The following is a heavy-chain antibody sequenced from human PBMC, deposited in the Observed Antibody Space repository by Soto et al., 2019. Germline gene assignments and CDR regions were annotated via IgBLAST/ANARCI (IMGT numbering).Heavy chain of an antibody. J-gene: IGHJ4*02. Sequence: GGSLRLSCAASGFTFSSYAMHWVRQAPGKGLEWVAVISYDGSNKYYADSVKGRFTISRDNSKNTLYLQMNSLRAEDTAVYYCARGGSAGYGSGSYGDYWGQGTLVTVSS. CDR2: ISYDGSNK. V-gene: IGHV3-30-3*01. D-gene: IGHD3-10*01. CDR1: GFTFSSYA. CDR3: ARGGSAGYGSGSYGDY.